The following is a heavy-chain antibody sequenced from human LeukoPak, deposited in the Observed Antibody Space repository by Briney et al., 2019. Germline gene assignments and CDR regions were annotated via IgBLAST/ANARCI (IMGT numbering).Heavy chain of an antibody. J-gene: IGHJ4*02. Sequence: PGGSLRLSCAASGFTFSSYSMNWVRQAPGKGLEWVSYISSSSSTIYYADSVKGRFTISRDNAKNSLYLQMNSLRAEDTAVYYCARVRLSRAVAATDFDYWGQGTLVTVSS. CDR1: GFTFSSYS. V-gene: IGHV3-48*01. CDR2: ISSSSSTI. D-gene: IGHD6-19*01. CDR3: ARVRLSRAVAATDFDY.